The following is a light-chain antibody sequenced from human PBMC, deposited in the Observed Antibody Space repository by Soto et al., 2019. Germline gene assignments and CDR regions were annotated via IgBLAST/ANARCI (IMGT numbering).Light chain of an antibody. CDR2: KAS. V-gene: IGKV1-5*03. J-gene: IGKJ1*01. CDR1: QNIDTW. CDR3: QHYKTYSRT. Sequence: DIQMTQSPSTLSASVGDSVTITCRASQNIDTWLAWYQQKPGKPPTLLMYKASILESGVPSRFSGSGSETEFTLTISSLQPDDFATYYCQHYKTYSRTFGQGTKVDI.